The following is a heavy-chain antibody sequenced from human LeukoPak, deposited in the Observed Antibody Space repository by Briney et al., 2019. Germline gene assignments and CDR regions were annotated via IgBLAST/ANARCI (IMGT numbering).Heavy chain of an antibody. J-gene: IGHJ4*02. D-gene: IGHD1-26*01. CDR1: GFTFSSYE. CDR3: TSNIWMVLSGSSPGIYDY. V-gene: IGHV3-48*03. CDR2: ISRSGSTI. Sequence: GGSLRLSCAASGFTFSSYEMNWVRQAPGKGLEWVSYISRSGSTIYYADSVKGRFTISRDNAKNSLYLQMNSLRAEDTAVYYCTSNIWMVLSGSSPGIYDYWGQGTLVTVSS.